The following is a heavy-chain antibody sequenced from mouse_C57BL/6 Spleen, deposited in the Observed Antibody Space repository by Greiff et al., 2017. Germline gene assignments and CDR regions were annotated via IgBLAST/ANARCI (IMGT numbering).Heavy chain of an antibody. CDR2: INPSTGGT. CDR3: ARRSSYYSKEEYYAMDY. D-gene: IGHD2-5*01. V-gene: IGHV1-43*01. J-gene: IGHJ4*01. Sequence: VHVQQSGPELVKPGASVKLSCKASGYSFTGYYMHWVKHSSEKSLEWIGEINPSTGGTCYNEKFKGKATITVDKSSSTAYMQLQSLTSEGSAVEYCARRSSYYSKEEYYAMDYGGQGTSVTVFS. CDR1: GYSFTGYY.